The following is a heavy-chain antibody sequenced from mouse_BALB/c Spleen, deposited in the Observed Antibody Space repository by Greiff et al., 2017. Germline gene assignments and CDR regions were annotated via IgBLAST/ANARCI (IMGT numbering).Heavy chain of an antibody. J-gene: IGHJ4*01. Sequence: QVQLQQSGAELARPGASVKLSCKASGYTFTSYWMQWVKQRPGQGLEWIGAIYPGDGDTRYTQKFKGKATLTADKSSSTAYMQLSSLASEDSAVYYCARSRGLRYEDAMDYWGQGTSVTVSS. CDR3: ARSRGLRYEDAMDY. CDR2: IYPGDGDT. V-gene: IGHV1-87*01. CDR1: GYTFTSYW. D-gene: IGHD2-14*01.